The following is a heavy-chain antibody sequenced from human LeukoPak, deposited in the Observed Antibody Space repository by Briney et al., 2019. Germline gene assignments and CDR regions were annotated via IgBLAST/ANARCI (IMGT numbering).Heavy chain of an antibody. J-gene: IGHJ4*02. CDR3: TRVVNGGHFDY. D-gene: IGHD2-8*01. V-gene: IGHV4-59*01. Sequence: SETLSLTCSVSGASINNYYWTWIRQPPGKGLEWIGYVYHTGASGYHPSLKSRVAMSLDTSKNQVSLNLRSVTAADTAVYFCTRVVNGGHFDYWGQGTLVTVFS. CDR2: VYHTGAS. CDR1: GASINNYY.